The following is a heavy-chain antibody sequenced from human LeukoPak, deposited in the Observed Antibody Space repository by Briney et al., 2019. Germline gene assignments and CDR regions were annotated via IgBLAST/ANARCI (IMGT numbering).Heavy chain of an antibody. CDR2: IDPDSGGT. J-gene: IGHJ5*02. V-gene: IGHV1-2*02. D-gene: IGHD2-2*01. CDR1: GYTFTGYF. CDR3: ARVGYCGATSCYGGFAP. Sequence: GTSVKVSCKASGYTFTGYFIQWVRQAPGQGLEWMGWIDPDSGGTNYAQKFQGRATMTRDTSITTAYLELSRLRSDDTAVYYCARVGYCGATSCYGGFAPWGQGTLVTVSS.